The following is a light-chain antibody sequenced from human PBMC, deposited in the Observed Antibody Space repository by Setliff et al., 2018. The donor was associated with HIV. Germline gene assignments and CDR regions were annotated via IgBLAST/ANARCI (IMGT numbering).Light chain of an antibody. CDR3: SSYTTSNTYV. Sequence: QSVLTQPPSVSGSPGQSVTISCTGTSSDVGSYNRVSWYQQLPGTAPKLMIYEVSYRPSGVPDRFSGSKSVNMASLTISGLQAEDEADYYCSSYTTSNTYVFGTGTKVTV. J-gene: IGLJ1*01. CDR1: SSDVGSYNR. V-gene: IGLV2-18*02. CDR2: EVS.